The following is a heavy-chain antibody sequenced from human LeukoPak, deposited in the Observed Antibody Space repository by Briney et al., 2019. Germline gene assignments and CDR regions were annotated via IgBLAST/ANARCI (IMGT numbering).Heavy chain of an antibody. Sequence: SETLSLTCTVSGGSISSGGYYWSWIRQRPGKGLEWIGYIYYSGSTYYNPSLKSRVTISVDTSKNQFSLKLSSVTAADTAVYYCARDPEYQLLQGFYHANSPPVDAFDIWGQGTMVTVSS. V-gene: IGHV4-31*03. CDR1: GGSISSGGYY. CDR2: IYYSGST. CDR3: ARDPEYQLLQGFYHANSPPVDAFDI. J-gene: IGHJ3*02. D-gene: IGHD2-2*01.